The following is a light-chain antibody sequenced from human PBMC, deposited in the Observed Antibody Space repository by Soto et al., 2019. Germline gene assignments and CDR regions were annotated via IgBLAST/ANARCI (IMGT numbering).Light chain of an antibody. CDR2: DVS. J-gene: IGKJ1*01. Sequence: ASVGDRVTITCRASQSISSWLAWYQRKPGKAPKVLIYDVSTLESGVPSRFSGSGSGTEFTLSISSLQPDDFATYYCQHYNSYSEAFGQGTKVDIK. CDR1: QSISSW. CDR3: QHYNSYSEA. V-gene: IGKV1-5*01.